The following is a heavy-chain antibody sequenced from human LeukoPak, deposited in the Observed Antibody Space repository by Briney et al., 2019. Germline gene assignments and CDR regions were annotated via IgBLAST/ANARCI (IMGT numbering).Heavy chain of an antibody. CDR1: GGSISSSNW. CDR3: ARAGGSSDY. D-gene: IGHD2-15*01. V-gene: IGHV4-4*02. J-gene: IGHJ4*02. CDR2: IYHSGST. Sequence: PSETLSLTCGVYGGSISSSNWWTWVRRPPGKGLEWIGEIYHSGSTNYNPSLKSRVTISVDKSKNQFSLKLSSVTAADTAIYYCARAGGSSDYWGQGTLVTVSS.